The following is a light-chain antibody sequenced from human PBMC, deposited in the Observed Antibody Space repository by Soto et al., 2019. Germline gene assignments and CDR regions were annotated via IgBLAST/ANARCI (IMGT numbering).Light chain of an antibody. V-gene: IGLV2-14*01. Sequence: QPALTQPASVSGSPGQSITISCTGTSSDVGGYNYVSWYQQYPGKAPKLMIYDVNNRPSGVSDRFSGSKSGHTTSLTISGLQAEDEADYYCASYTSSTTVVFGGGTKVTVL. CDR2: DVN. CDR3: ASYTSSTTVV. CDR1: SSDVGGYNY. J-gene: IGLJ2*01.